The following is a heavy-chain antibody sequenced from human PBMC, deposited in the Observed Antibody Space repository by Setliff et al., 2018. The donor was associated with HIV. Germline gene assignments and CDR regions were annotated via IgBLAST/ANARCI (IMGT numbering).Heavy chain of an antibody. Sequence: SETLXLTCTVSGGSISNYXXXWIRQPPGKGLEWIGYMYYTGSTNYNPSLKSRVTITVDTSKNQFSLKLRSVTAADTAVXXCARETLYFDQWGQGTLVTVSS. CDR3: ARETLYFDQ. J-gene: IGHJ4*02. CDR1: GGSISNYX. V-gene: IGHV4-59*01. CDR2: MYYTGST.